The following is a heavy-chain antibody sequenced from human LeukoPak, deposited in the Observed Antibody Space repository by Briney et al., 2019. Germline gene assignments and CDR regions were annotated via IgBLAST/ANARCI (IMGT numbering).Heavy chain of an antibody. V-gene: IGHV3-30*03. CDR1: GFTFSSYG. CDR3: ARGGYYGSGSVDPY. J-gene: IGHJ4*02. Sequence: QSGGSLRLSCAASGFTFSSYGMHWVRQAPGKGLEWVAVISYDGSNKYYADSVKGRFTISRDNSKNTLYLQMNSLRAEDTAVYYCARGGYYGSGSVDPYWGQGTLVTVSP. CDR2: ISYDGSNK. D-gene: IGHD3-10*01.